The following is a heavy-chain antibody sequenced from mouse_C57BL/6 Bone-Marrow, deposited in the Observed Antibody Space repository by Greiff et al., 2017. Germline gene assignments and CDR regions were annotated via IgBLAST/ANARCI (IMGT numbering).Heavy chain of an antibody. D-gene: IGHD2-10*02. CDR3: ARVSRVPAWFDY. J-gene: IGHJ2*01. CDR2: IDPSAGYT. Sequence: QVQLQQSGAELVMPGASVKLSCKASGYTFTSYCMNWVKQRPGQGLEWIGEIDPSAGYTNYNQKFKGKATLTVDKSSSTAYMQLSSLTSEDSAVYYCARVSRVPAWFDYWGQGTTLTVS. V-gene: IGHV1-69*01. CDR1: GYTFTSYC.